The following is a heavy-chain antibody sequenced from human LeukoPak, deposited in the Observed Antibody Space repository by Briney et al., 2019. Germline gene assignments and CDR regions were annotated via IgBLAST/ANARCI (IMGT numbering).Heavy chain of an antibody. CDR1: GGSFSSYY. CDR3: ARDLSRLSGSYYVFDY. Sequence: SETLSLTCTVSGGSFSSYYWSWIRQPAGKGLEWIGRIYTSGSTNYNPSLKSRVTMSVDTSKNQFSLKLSSVTAADTAVYYCARDLSRLSGSYYVFDYWGQGTLVTVSS. D-gene: IGHD1-26*01. J-gene: IGHJ4*02. CDR2: IYTSGST. V-gene: IGHV4-4*07.